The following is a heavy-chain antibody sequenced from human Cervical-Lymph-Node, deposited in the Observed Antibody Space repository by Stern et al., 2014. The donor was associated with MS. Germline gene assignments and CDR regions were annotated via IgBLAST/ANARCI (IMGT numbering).Heavy chain of an antibody. J-gene: IGHJ4*02. CDR1: GASISTKH. CDR2: IYDSGST. CDR3: GSDYHGSGRHFDY. V-gene: IGHV4-59*01. D-gene: IGHD3-10*01. Sequence: QVQLQESGPGLVKPSETLSLTCTVSGASISTKHWSWLRQPPGKGLEWIGYIYDSGSTNYSPFFKSRVTMSVDTSKNQFSLKLTSVTAADTAMYYCGSDYHGSGRHFDYWGQGLMVTVSS.